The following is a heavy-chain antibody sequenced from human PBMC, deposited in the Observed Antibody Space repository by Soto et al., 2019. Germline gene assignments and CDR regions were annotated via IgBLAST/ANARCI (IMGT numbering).Heavy chain of an antibody. Sequence: QLGGSLRLSCAASGFTFSSYGMHWVRQAPGKGLEWVAVIWYDGSNKYYADSVKGRFNISRDNSKNTLYLQMNSLRAEDTAVYYCARDSPYSSGYYNYFDYWGQGTLVTVCS. V-gene: IGHV3-33*01. CDR1: GFTFSSYG. CDR3: ARDSPYSSGYYNYFDY. CDR2: IWYDGSNK. J-gene: IGHJ4*02. D-gene: IGHD3-22*01.